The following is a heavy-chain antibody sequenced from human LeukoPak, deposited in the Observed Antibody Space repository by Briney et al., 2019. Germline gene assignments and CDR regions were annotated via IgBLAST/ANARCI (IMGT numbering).Heavy chain of an antibody. J-gene: IGHJ3*01. D-gene: IGHD4-11*01. CDR1: GGSFIGYY. Sequence: PSETLSLTCADYGGSFIGYYWSWIRQPPGKGLEWIGEITYSGSTNYNPSLKSRVTISVDTSKNQFSLKLPSVTAADTAVYYCARSHDYSTSLAFDVWGQGTMVTVSS. V-gene: IGHV4-34*01. CDR3: ARSHDYSTSLAFDV. CDR2: ITYSGST.